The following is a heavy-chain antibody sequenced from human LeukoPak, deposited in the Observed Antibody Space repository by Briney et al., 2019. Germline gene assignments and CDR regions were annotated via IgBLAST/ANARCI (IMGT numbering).Heavy chain of an antibody. J-gene: IGHJ4*02. CDR3: ARLSGSRDY. V-gene: IGHV3-48*03. Sequence: PVGSLRLSCASSGFTFSSYEMNWVRQAPGKGLEWVSYISSSGSTIYYADSVKGRFTISRDNAKNSLYLQMNSLRAEDTAVYYCARLSGSRDYWGQGTLVTVSS. D-gene: IGHD2-2*01. CDR1: GFTFSSYE. CDR2: ISSSGSTI.